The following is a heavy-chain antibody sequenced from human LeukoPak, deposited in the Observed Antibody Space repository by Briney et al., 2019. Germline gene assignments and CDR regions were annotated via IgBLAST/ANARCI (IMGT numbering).Heavy chain of an antibody. D-gene: IGHD3-9*01. CDR2: IIPIFGTA. J-gene: IGHJ4*02. CDR1: GGTFSSYA. Sequence: SVKVSCKASGGTFSSYAISWVRQAPGQGLEWMGGIIPIFGTANYAQKFQGRVTITADESTSTAYMELSSLRSEDTAVYYCAREVNPRYDILTGYPLDYWGQGALVTVSS. CDR3: AREVNPRYDILTGYPLDY. V-gene: IGHV1-69*13.